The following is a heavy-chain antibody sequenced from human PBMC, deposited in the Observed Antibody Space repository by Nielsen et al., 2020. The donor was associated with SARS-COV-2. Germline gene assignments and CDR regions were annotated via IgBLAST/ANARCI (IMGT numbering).Heavy chain of an antibody. CDR1: GGSISSGGYY. V-gene: IGHV4-30-4*08. D-gene: IGHD1-26*01. J-gene: IGHJ4*02. CDR3: ARAKYSGSYRYYFDY. CDR2: IYYSGST. Sequence: SCTVSGGSISSGGYYWSWIRQHPGKGLEWIGYIYYSGSTYYNPSLKSRVTISVDTSKNQFSLKLSSVTAADTAVYYCARAKYSGSYRYYFDYWGQGTLVTVSS.